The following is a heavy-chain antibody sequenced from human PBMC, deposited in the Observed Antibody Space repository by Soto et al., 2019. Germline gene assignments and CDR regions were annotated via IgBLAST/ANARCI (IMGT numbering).Heavy chain of an antibody. D-gene: IGHD3-22*01. Sequence: GGSLRPSCEASGLAFRTYGMHWVRKAPGKGLEWVASISSHSRYKYTADSLKGPFSIPRDNAKNSLYLPMDSLRPGDTAVYYCVRAPPIESSSSSFVDWGQGTLVTVSS. V-gene: IGHV3-21*01. CDR1: GLAFRTYG. CDR3: VRAPPIESSSSSFVD. J-gene: IGHJ4*01. CDR2: ISSHSRYK.